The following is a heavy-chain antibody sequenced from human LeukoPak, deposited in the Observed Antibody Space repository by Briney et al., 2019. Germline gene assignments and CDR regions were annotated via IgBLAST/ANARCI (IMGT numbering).Heavy chain of an antibody. CDR3: ARSCSGGSCYSGIAFDI. D-gene: IGHD2-15*01. CDR1: GFTFSSYD. CDR2: IGTAGDT. Sequence: GGSLRLSCAASGFTFSSYDMHWVRQATGKGLEWVSAIGTAGDTYYPGSVKGRFTISRENAKNSLYLQMNSLRAGDTAVYYCARSCSGGSCYSGIAFDIWGQGTMVTVSS. J-gene: IGHJ3*02. V-gene: IGHV3-13*01.